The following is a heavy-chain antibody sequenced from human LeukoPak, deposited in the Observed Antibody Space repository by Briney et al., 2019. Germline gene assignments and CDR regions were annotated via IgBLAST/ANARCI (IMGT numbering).Heavy chain of an antibody. CDR3: ARQRVENYYYGMDV. CDR1: GFTVSSNY. V-gene: IGHV3-53*01. CDR2: IYSGGST. J-gene: IGHJ6*02. Sequence: GGSLRLSCAASGFTVSSNYMSWVRQAPGKGLERVSVIYSGGSTYYADSVEGRFSISRDNSKNTLYLQMNSLRAEDTAVYYCARQRVENYYYGMDVWGQGTTVTVSS. D-gene: IGHD2-15*01.